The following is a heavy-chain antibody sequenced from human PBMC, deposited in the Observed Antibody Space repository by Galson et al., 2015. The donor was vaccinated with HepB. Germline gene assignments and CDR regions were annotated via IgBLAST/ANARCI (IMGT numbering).Heavy chain of an antibody. CDR1: GGTFSSYA. V-gene: IGHV1-69*04. CDR2: IIPILGIA. J-gene: IGHJ6*02. CDR3: ARDRLAGVVVVPAAMHPWGHGDYYGMDV. D-gene: IGHD2-2*01. Sequence: SVKVSCKASGGTFSSYAISWVRQAPGQGLEWMGRIIPILGIANYAQKFQGRVTITADKSTSTAYMEQSSLRSEDTAVYYCARDRLAGVVVVPAAMHPWGHGDYYGMDVWGQGTTVTVSS.